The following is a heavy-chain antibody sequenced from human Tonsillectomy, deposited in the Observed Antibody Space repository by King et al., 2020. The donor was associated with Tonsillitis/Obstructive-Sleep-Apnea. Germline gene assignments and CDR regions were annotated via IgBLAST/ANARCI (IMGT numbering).Heavy chain of an antibody. CDR3: ARSDYGDFYFDL. Sequence: VQLVESGGGLVQPGGSLRLSCAASAFTFSSYWMHWVRQVPGTGLVWVSRINSDGSSQSYADSVKGRFTISSDNAKNTLYLQMNSRRAEDTAVFYCARSDYGDFYFDLWGQGPLDTVSS. D-gene: IGHD4-17*01. V-gene: IGHV3-74*01. CDR1: AFTFSSYW. J-gene: IGHJ4*02. CDR2: INSDGSSQ.